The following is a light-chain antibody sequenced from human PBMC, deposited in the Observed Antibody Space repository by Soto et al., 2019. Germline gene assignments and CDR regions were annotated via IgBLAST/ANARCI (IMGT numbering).Light chain of an antibody. Sequence: QSVLTQPASVSGSSGQSITISCTGTSSDVGGHNYVSWYQQYPGKAPKLLIYQVTNRPSGVSNRFSGSKFGNTASLTISGLQAEDEADYYCSSYTSSRIWVFGGGTKLTVL. V-gene: IGLV2-14*01. J-gene: IGLJ3*02. CDR1: SSDVGGHNY. CDR2: QVT. CDR3: SSYTSSRIWV.